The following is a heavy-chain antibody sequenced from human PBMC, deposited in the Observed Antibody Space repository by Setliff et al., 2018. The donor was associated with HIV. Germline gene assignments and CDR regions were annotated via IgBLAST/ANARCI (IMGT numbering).Heavy chain of an antibody. D-gene: IGHD2-21*01. CDR3: AAQDLDLVKYYYMDY. Sequence: SETLSLTCSVSGASISSGNYHWSWIRQPAGKGLEWIGALSSKGQDYYNPSHKSRVAISIDSSKNLFSLRLDSLTAADTAVYYCAAQDLDLVKYYYMDYWGPGALVTVSS. J-gene: IGHJ4*02. CDR2: LSSKGQD. V-gene: IGHV4-39*07. CDR1: GASISSGNYH.